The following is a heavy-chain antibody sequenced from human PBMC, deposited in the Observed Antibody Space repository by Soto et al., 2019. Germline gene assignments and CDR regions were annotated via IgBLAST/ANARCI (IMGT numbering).Heavy chain of an antibody. D-gene: IGHD3-10*01. CDR1: GGSISSGGYS. J-gene: IGHJ4*02. CDR3: ARGIGELLTLDY. Sequence: SETLSLTCAVSGGSISSGGYSWSWIRQPPGKGLEWIGYIYHSGSTYYNPSLKSRVTISVDRSKNQFSLKLSSVTAADTAVYYCARGIGELLTLDYWGQGTLVTVSS. CDR2: IYHSGST. V-gene: IGHV4-30-2*01.